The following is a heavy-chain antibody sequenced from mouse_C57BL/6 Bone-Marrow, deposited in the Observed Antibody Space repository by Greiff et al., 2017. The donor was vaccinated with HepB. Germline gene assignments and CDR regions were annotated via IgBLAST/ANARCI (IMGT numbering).Heavy chain of an antibody. V-gene: IGHV5-17*01. J-gene: IGHJ2*01. D-gene: IGHD2-5*01. CDR2: ISSGSSTI. CDR1: GFTFSDYG. CDR3: ARPGYSNYPFDY. Sequence: VQLKESGGGLVKPGGSLKLSCAASGFTFSDYGMHWVRQAPEKGLEWVAYISSGSSTIYYADTVKGRFTISRDNAKNTLFLQLTSLRSEDTAMYYCARPGYSNYPFDYWGQGTTLTVSS.